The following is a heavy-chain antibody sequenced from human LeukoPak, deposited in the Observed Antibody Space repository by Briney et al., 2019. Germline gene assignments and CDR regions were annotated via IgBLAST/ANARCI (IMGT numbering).Heavy chain of an antibody. D-gene: IGHD1-14*01. J-gene: IGHJ4*02. V-gene: IGHV3-74*01. CDR2: LKGDGSVT. Sequence: QPGGSLRRSCAASGFTFSSYWMHWVRQAPGEGVVGVSRLKGDGSVTGYADSVKGRFTISRDNTTNLLDLQRNSPRDKDTAVYVCARDHDAVGTTTDHRGQGTLVTVSS. CDR3: ARDHDAVGTTTDH. CDR1: GFTFSSYW.